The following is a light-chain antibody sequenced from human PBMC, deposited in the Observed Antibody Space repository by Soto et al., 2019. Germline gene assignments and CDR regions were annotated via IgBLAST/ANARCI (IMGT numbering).Light chain of an antibody. CDR2: EVS. CDR1: SSDVGAYKY. Sequence: QSALTQPASVSGSRGQSITISCTGTSSDVGAYKYVSWYQQHPGKAPKLLIYEVSTRPSGVSSRFSGSKSGNTASLIISGLQAEDEAEYHCSSYTSSNTVIFGGGTKLTIL. CDR3: SSYTSSNTVI. V-gene: IGLV2-14*01. J-gene: IGLJ2*01.